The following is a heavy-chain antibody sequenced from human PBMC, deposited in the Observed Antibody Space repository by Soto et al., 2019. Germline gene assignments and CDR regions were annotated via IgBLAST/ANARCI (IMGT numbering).Heavy chain of an antibody. Sequence: QVQLQESGPGLVKPSETLSLTCTVSGGSISNYYWSWIRQPPGKGLEYIGYIYYSGSTNYNPSLKSRVTISVDTSKNLFSLKLNSVTAADTAVYYCARHRTGLDSWGQGTLVTVSS. CDR3: ARHRTGLDS. D-gene: IGHD3-9*01. V-gene: IGHV4-59*08. J-gene: IGHJ4*02. CDR2: IYYSGST. CDR1: GGSISNYY.